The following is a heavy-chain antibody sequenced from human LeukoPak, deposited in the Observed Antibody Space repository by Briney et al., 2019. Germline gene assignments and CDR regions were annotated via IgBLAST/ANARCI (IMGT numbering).Heavy chain of an antibody. V-gene: IGHV4-39*02. CDR2: IYYNGRT. D-gene: IGHD3-22*01. CDR1: GDSIRSSNYY. J-gene: IGHJ1*01. Sequence: SETLSLSCTVSGDSIRSSNYYWDWIRQPPGRGLEWMGRIYYNGRTYYNPSLGSRVSILIAPPTTPFSLKLSSMTAADTAVYYCARRRYYDGSGYLDWGQGTLVIVSS. CDR3: ARRRYYDGSGYLD.